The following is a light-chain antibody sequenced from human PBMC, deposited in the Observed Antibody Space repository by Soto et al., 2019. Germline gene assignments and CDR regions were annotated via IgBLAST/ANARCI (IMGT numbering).Light chain of an antibody. V-gene: IGLV2-14*01. Sequence: QSVLTQPASVSGSPGQSITISCTRTSSDVGPYNYVSWYQQYPGKVPKLMIFEVSNRPSGISYRFSGSKSGNTASLTISGLQPEDEADYYCSSYTDRSSVVFGGGTKLTVL. CDR2: EVS. CDR1: SSDVGPYNY. J-gene: IGLJ2*01. CDR3: SSYTDRSSVV.